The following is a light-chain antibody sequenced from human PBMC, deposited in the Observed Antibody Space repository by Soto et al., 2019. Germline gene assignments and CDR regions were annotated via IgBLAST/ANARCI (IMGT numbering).Light chain of an antibody. CDR2: LGS. CDR3: MQGLQTPFT. V-gene: IGKV2-28*01. J-gene: IGKJ4*01. Sequence: DIVMTQSPLSLPVTPGEPASISCRSSQSLLHSNGYNCLDWYLQKPGQPPQLLIYLGSNRASGVPDRFSGSGSGTDFTLKISRVEAEDVGTYYCMQGLQTPFTFGGGTKVEIK. CDR1: QSLLHSNGYNC.